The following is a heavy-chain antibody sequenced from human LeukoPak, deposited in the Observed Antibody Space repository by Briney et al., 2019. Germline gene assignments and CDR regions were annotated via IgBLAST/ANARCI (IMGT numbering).Heavy chain of an antibody. D-gene: IGHD4-11*01. CDR2: MNPNSGNT. Sequence: ASVKVSCKASGYTFTSYDINWVRQATRQGLEWMGWMNPNSGNTGYAQKFQGRVTITRNTSISTAYMELSSLRSEDTAVYYCARRLAIGVTQRYMDVWGKGTTVTVSS. J-gene: IGHJ6*03. V-gene: IGHV1-8*03. CDR3: ARRLAIGVTQRYMDV. CDR1: GYTFTSYD.